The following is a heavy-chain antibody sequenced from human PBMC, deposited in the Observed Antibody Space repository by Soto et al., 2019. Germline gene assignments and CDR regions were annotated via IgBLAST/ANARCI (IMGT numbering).Heavy chain of an antibody. CDR2: IHYSGST. CDR1: GGSISSGGYY. J-gene: IGHJ6*02. CDR3: ARDCSSTSCYDGMDV. D-gene: IGHD2-2*01. Sequence: SETLSLTCTVSGGSISSGGYYWSWIRQHPGKGLEWIGYIHYSGSTYYNPSLKSRVTISVDTSKNQFSLKLSSVTAADTAVYYCARDCSSTSCYDGMDVWGQGTTVTVSS. V-gene: IGHV4-31*03.